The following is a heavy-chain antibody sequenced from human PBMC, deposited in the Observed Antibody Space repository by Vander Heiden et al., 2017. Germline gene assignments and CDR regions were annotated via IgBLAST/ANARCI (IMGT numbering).Heavy chain of an antibody. Sequence: VQLVESGGRLVQPGRSLTLSCAASAFTFGEYAMHWVRPASGKGLEWVSGISFNSGSVVYADSVKGRFTISRDNARNSLSLQMNSLRAEDTALYYCAKDWFRSGTSSFFDFWGQGTLVTVSS. CDR3: AKDWFRSGTSSFFDF. J-gene: IGHJ4*02. D-gene: IGHD3-10*01. V-gene: IGHV3-9*01. CDR1: AFTFGEYA. CDR2: ISFNSGSV.